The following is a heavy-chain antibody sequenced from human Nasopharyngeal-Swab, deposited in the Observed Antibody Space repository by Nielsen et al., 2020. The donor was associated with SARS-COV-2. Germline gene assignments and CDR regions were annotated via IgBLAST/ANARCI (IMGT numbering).Heavy chain of an antibody. CDR3: AKPPYCSSTSCPFDY. Sequence: GESLKISCAASGFTFSSYWMSWVRKAPGKGLEWVANIKQDGSEKYYADSVKGRFTISRDNSKNTLYLQMNSLRAEDTAVYYCAKPPYCSSTSCPFDYWGQGTLVTVSS. V-gene: IGHV3-7*03. CDR2: IKQDGSEK. D-gene: IGHD2-2*01. CDR1: GFTFSSYW. J-gene: IGHJ4*02.